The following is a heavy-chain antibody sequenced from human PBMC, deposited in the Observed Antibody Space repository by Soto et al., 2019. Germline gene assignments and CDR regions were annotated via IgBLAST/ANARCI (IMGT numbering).Heavy chain of an antibody. D-gene: IGHD4-4*01. CDR1: GYTFTSYY. Sequence: ASVKVSCKASGYTFTSYYMHWVRQAPGQGLEWMGIINPSGGSTSYAQKFQGRVTMTRDTSTSTVYMELSSLRSEDTAVYYCARYPPLDDYSNYGPYYGMDVWGQGTTVTVSS. CDR2: INPSGGST. V-gene: IGHV1-46*01. J-gene: IGHJ6*02. CDR3: ARYPPLDDYSNYGPYYGMDV.